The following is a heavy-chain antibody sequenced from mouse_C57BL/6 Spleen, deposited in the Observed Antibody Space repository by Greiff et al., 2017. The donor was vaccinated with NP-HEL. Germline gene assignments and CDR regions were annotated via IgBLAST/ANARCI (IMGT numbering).Heavy chain of an antibody. CDR2: IYPGDGDT. V-gene: IGHV1-80*01. D-gene: IGHD1-1*01. J-gene: IGHJ4*01. CDR1: GYAFSSYW. Sequence: QVQLKESGAELVKPGASVKISCKASGYAFSSYWMNWVKQRPGKGLEWIGQIYPGDGDTNYNGKFKGKATLTADKSSSTAYMQLSSLTSEDSAVYFCARSGSSFLYAMDYWGQGTSVTVSS. CDR3: ARSGSSFLYAMDY.